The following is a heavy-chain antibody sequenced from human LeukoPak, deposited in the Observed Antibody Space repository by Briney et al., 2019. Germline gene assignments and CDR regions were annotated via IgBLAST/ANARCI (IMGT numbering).Heavy chain of an antibody. CDR2: IYYSGST. V-gene: IGHV4-59*12. CDR3: ARGPPSWYVRYYFDY. Sequence: PSETLSLTCTVSGGSISSYYWSWIRQPPGKGLEWIGYIYYSGSTYYNPSLKSRVTISVDTSKNQFSLKLSSVTAADTAVYYCARGPPSWYVRYYFDYWGQGTLVTVSS. J-gene: IGHJ4*02. CDR1: GGSISSYY. D-gene: IGHD6-13*01.